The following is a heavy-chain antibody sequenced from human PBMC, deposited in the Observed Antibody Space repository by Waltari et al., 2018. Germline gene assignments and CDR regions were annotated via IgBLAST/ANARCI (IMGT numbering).Heavy chain of an antibody. CDR1: ELPFSSYS. J-gene: IGHJ4*02. D-gene: IGHD6-19*01. V-gene: IGHV3-21*01. CDR3: ARVCSSGRCFDY. CDR2: ISSSSSYI. Sequence: EVQLVESGGGLVKPGGSLRLSCAASELPFSSYSINWVRQAPGKGLEWVSSISSSSSYIYYADSVKGRFTISRDNAKNSLYLQMNSLRAEDTAVYYCARVCSSGRCFDYWGQGTLVTVSS.